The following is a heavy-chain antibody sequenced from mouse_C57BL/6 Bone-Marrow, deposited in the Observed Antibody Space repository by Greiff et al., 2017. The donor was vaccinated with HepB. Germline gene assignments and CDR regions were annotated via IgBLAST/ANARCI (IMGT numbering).Heavy chain of an antibody. Sequence: QVQLQQSGAELARPGASVKLSCKASGYTFTSYGISWVKQRTGQGLEWIGEIYPRSGNTYYNEKFKGKATLTADKSSSTAYMELRSLTSEDSAVYFCANIYYGNYEFAYWGQGTLVTVSA. CDR2: IYPRSGNT. D-gene: IGHD2-1*01. CDR3: ANIYYGNYEFAY. V-gene: IGHV1-81*01. J-gene: IGHJ3*01. CDR1: GYTFTSYG.